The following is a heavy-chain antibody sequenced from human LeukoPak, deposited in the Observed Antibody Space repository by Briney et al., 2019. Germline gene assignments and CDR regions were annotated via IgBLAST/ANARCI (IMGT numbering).Heavy chain of an antibody. CDR3: ARTRMVRGVPYDY. V-gene: IGHV1-46*01. D-gene: IGHD3-10*01. Sequence: ASVKVSCKASGYTFTNYYMHWERQAPGQGLEWMGIINPSGGSTTYAQKFQGRVTMTRDTSTSTVYMELSSLRFEDTAVYFCARTRMVRGVPYDYWGQGTLVTVSS. J-gene: IGHJ4*02. CDR2: INPSGGST. CDR1: GYTFTNYY.